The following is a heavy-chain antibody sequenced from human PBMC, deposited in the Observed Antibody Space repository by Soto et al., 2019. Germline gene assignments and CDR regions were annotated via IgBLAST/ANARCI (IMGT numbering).Heavy chain of an antibody. CDR2: ISGSGGST. D-gene: IGHD3-16*02. J-gene: IGHJ4*02. Sequence: GGSLRLSCAASGFTFSSYAMSWVRQAPGKGLEWVSAISGSGGSTYYADSVKGRFTISRDNSKNMLYLQMNSLRAEDTAVYYCAKLPVDYDYVWGSYRPPYFDYWGQGTLVTVSS. V-gene: IGHV3-23*01. CDR3: AKLPVDYDYVWGSYRPPYFDY. CDR1: GFTFSSYA.